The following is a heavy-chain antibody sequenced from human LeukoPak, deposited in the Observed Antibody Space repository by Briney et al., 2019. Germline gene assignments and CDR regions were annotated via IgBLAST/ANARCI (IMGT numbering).Heavy chain of an antibody. D-gene: IGHD3-16*01. CDR1: GFPYSRYG. V-gene: IGHV3-30*03. CDR3: ATQNYGGFSGY. CDR2: ISNDGSKK. Sequence: GGSLRLSCAASGFPYSRYGMHWVRQAPGKGLEWVAIISNDGSKKYYADSVKGRFTISRDDSKNTLYLQVNSVRAEDTGLFYCATQNYGGFSGYWGQGTLLTVSS. J-gene: IGHJ4*02.